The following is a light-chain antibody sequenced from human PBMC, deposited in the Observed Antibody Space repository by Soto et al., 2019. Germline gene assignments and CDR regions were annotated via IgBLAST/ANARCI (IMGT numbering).Light chain of an antibody. J-gene: IGKJ4*01. V-gene: IGKV3-15*01. CDR1: QSVSSN. Sequence: EIVMTQSPATLSVSPGERATLSCRASQSVSSNLARYQQKPGQTPKLLIYVESTRATGIPARSSGSGYGTEFTFTIRGLLSEDFDVYYYQTYNVWPLTFGGGTKVEFK. CDR3: QTYNVWPLT. CDR2: VES.